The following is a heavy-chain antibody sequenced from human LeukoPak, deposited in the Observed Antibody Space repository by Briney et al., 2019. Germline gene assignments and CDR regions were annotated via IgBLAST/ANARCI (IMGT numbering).Heavy chain of an antibody. CDR3: GGSGFGELYTLDY. CDR1: GYTFTSYA. J-gene: IGHJ4*02. V-gene: IGHV1-3*01. CDR2: INAGNGNT. D-gene: IGHD3-10*01. Sequence: ALVKVSCKASGYTFTSYAMHWVRQASGQRLEWMGWINAGNGNTKYSQKFQGRVTITRDTSASTAYMELSSLRSEDTAVYYCGGSGFGELYTLDYWGQGTLVTVSS.